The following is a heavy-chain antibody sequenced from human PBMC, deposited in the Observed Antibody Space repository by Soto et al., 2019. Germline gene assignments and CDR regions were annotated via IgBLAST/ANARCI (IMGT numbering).Heavy chain of an antibody. Sequence: GGSLRLSCAASGFTFSDYYMSWIRQAPGKGLEWVSYISSSSSYTNYADSVKGRFTNSRDNAKNSLYLQMNSLRAEDTAVYYCARALGITHYDILTGYHTFGYYFDYWGQGTLVTVSS. CDR2: ISSSSSYT. J-gene: IGHJ4*02. V-gene: IGHV3-11*05. CDR1: GFTFSDYY. D-gene: IGHD3-9*01. CDR3: ARALGITHYDILTGYHTFGYYFDY.